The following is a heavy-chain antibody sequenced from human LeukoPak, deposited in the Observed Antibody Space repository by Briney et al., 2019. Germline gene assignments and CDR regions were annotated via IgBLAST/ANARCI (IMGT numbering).Heavy chain of an antibody. CDR2: IYSGGST. J-gene: IGHJ3*02. CDR3: ARSGYYYDSSGYRPLTDAFDI. D-gene: IGHD3-22*01. V-gene: IGHV3-53*01. CDR1: GFTVSSNY. Sequence: GGSLRLSCAASGFTVSSNYMSWVRQAPGKGLEWVSVIYSGGSTYYADSVKGRFTISRDNSKNTLYFQMNSLRAEDTAVYYCARSGYYYDSSGYRPLTDAFDIWGQGTMVTVSS.